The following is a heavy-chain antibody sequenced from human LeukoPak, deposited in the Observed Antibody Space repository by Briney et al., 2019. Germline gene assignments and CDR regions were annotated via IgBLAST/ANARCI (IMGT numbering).Heavy chain of an antibody. CDR2: IYCDGSKT. Sequence: GESLKISCQTSGYTFTEYWIGWVRQMPGKGLEWMGIIYCDGSKTTYSPSFQSQVTISVDKSITTAYLQWSSLKASDTAMYYCARHVVDSGAVAGTPYYYMDVWGKGTTVTISS. V-gene: IGHV5-51*01. CDR3: ARHVVDSGAVAGTPYYYMDV. J-gene: IGHJ6*03. CDR1: GYTFTEYW. D-gene: IGHD6-19*01.